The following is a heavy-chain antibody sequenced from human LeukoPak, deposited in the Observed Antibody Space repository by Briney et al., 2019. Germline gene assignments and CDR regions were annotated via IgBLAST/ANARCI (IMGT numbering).Heavy chain of an antibody. CDR3: AGLEYCSSSGFDY. CDR2: ISSSGSTI. CDR1: GFTFSDYY. Sequence: KPGGSLRLSCAASGFTFSDYYMSWIRQAPGKGLEWVSYISSSGSTIYYADSVKGRFTISRDNAKNSLYLQMNSLRAEDTAVYYCAGLEYCSSSGFDYWGQGTLVTVSS. V-gene: IGHV3-11*04. J-gene: IGHJ4*02. D-gene: IGHD6-6*01.